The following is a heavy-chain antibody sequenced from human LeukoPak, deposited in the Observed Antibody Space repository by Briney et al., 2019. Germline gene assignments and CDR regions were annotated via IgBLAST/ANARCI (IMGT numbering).Heavy chain of an antibody. V-gene: IGHV3-7*01. D-gene: IGHD3-10*01. Sequence: GGSLRLSCAASGFTFTTYWMSWVRQLPGKGLEWVANVNQDGTEKYYVDSVKGRFTISRDNAKNSLDLQMNSLRVEDTGIYYCVKVAKYYYGSETYYFFEHWGQGTPVTASS. CDR3: VKVAKYYYGSETYYFFEH. CDR1: GFTFTTYW. J-gene: IGHJ4*02. CDR2: VNQDGTEK.